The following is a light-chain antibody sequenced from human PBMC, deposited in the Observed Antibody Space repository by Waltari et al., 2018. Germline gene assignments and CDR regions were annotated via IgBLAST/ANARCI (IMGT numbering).Light chain of an antibody. CDR2: NDD. V-gene: IGLV3-21*01. Sequence: SYVLSQPPSLSVAPGQTAKITCGGNDIASSSVNWYQQEPGQAPVVVIFNDDYRPSGIPERFSASNSGNTATLTISGVEDGDEADYYCQVWDSSGDHVVAFGGGTKLTVL. CDR1: DIASSS. J-gene: IGLJ2*01. CDR3: QVWDSSGDHVVA.